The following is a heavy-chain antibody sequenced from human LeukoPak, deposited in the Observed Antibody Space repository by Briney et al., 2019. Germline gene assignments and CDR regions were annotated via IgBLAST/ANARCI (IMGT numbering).Heavy chain of an antibody. D-gene: IGHD3-22*01. V-gene: IGHV3-7*01. CDR1: GFTFSSYW. CDR3: GTFDSGSNAFDI. J-gene: IGHJ3*02. Sequence: PGGSLRLSCAASGFTFSSYWMSWVRQAPGKGLEWVANIKQDGSEKYYVDSVKGRFTISRDNAKNSLYLQMNSLRAEDTAVYSCGTFDSGSNAFDIWGQGTMVTVSS. CDR2: IKQDGSEK.